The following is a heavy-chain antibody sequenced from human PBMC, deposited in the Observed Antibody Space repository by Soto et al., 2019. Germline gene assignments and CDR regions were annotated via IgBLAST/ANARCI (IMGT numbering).Heavy chain of an antibody. CDR2: IYYSGST. V-gene: IGHV4-30-4*01. CDR1: GGSISSGDYY. D-gene: IGHD3-22*01. CDR3: ARKNRLNYYDSSGYLWFDP. J-gene: IGHJ5*02. Sequence: SETLSLTCTVSGGSISSGDYYWSWIRQPPGKGLEWIGYIYYSGSTYYSPSLKSRVTISVDTSKNQFSLKLSSVTAADTAVYYCARKNRLNYYDSSGYLWFDPWGQGTLVTVSS.